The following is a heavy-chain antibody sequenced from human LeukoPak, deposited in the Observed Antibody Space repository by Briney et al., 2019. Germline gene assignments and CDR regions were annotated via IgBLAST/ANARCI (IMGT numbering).Heavy chain of an antibody. V-gene: IGHV4-39*07. Sequence: SETLSLPCTVSGHSFKISTYYWGRIRQPPGRGRERFGSRYSSGSTYNNPALKSRHPLREDPANTQFSLKLSSVSGADTALLFCARGVPGRYTPRGYFDYWGQGTLVTVSS. CDR3: ARGVPGRYTPRGYFDY. D-gene: IGHD1-26*01. J-gene: IGHJ4*02. CDR2: RYSSGST. CDR1: GHSFKISTYY.